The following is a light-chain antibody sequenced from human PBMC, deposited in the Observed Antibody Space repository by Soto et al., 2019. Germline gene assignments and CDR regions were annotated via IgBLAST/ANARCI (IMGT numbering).Light chain of an antibody. CDR1: QSLLHSNGYNY. J-gene: IGKJ1*01. CDR3: MQALQAPPT. Sequence: DIVMTQSALSLPVTPGEPASISCRSSQSLLHSNGYNYLDWYLQKPGQSPQLLIYLGSNRASGVPDRFSGSGSGTDFTLRISRVEAEDVGVYQCMQALQAPPTFGQGTKVDIK. V-gene: IGKV2-28*01. CDR2: LGS.